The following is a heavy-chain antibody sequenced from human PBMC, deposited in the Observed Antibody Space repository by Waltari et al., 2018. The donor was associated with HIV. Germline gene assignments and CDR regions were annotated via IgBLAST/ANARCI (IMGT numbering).Heavy chain of an antibody. CDR1: GGSISSTNYY. CDR3: ARATQYSSRWTTQLRRWFDP. D-gene: IGHD6-13*01. V-gene: IGHV4-39*07. J-gene: IGHJ5*02. Sequence: QLQLQESGPGLVKPSETLSLTCTVSGGSISSTNYYWGWIRQPPGKGLEWIGNIYYSGSTHYNPSLKCRVTISVDTSKNQFSLKLSSVTAADTAVYYCARATQYSSRWTTQLRRWFDPWGQGTLVTVSS. CDR2: IYYSGST.